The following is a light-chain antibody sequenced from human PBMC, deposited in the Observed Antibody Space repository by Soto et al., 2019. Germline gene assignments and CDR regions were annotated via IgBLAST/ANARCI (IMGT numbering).Light chain of an antibody. CDR2: GAS. CDR1: QNVNNN. CDR3: QQYNNWPPGT. Sequence: EIVMTQSPATLSVPPGQRATLSCRVSQNVNNNLAWYQQKPGQAPRLLIYGASTRATGIPALFSGSGSGTDFTLAISSPQSEDFAVSYCQQYNNWPPGTFGQGNKVEIK. J-gene: IGKJ1*01. V-gene: IGKV3-15*01.